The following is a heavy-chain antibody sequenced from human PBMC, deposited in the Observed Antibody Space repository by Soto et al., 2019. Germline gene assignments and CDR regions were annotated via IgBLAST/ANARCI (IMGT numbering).Heavy chain of an antibody. J-gene: IGHJ6*02. Sequence: ASVKVSCKASGYTFTSYGISWVRQAPGQGLEWMGWISAYNGNTNYAQKLQGRVTMTTDTSTSTAYMELRSLRSDDTAVYYCARGNWNYVFAHGLYGMDVWGQGTMVTVSS. CDR1: GYTFTSYG. CDR3: ARGNWNYVFAHGLYGMDV. CDR2: ISAYNGNT. V-gene: IGHV1-18*01. D-gene: IGHD1-7*01.